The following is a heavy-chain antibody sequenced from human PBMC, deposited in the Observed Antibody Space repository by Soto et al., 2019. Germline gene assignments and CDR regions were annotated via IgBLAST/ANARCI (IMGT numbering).Heavy chain of an antibody. V-gene: IGHV3-30*18. D-gene: IGHD4-17*01. Sequence: GGSLRLSCAASRFTFSSYGMHWVRQAPGKGLEWVAVISYDGSNKYYADSVKGRFTISRDNSKNTLYLQMNSLRAEDTAVYYCAKEYYGDPFSYWGQGTLVTVSS. CDR1: RFTFSSYG. J-gene: IGHJ4*02. CDR2: ISYDGSNK. CDR3: AKEYYGDPFSY.